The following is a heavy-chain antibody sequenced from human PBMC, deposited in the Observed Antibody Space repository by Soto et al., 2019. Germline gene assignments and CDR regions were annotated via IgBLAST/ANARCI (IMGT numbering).Heavy chain of an antibody. V-gene: IGHV3-33*01. J-gene: IGHJ5*02. Sequence: QVQLVESGGGVVQPGRSLRLSCAASGFTFSSYGMHWVRQAPGKGLEWVAVIWYDGSNKYYADSVKGRFTISRDNSKSTLYLQMNSLRAEDTAVYYCARDGGVLWSNRDWFDPWGQGTLVTVSS. CDR1: GFTFSSYG. CDR2: IWYDGSNK. D-gene: IGHD3-10*01. CDR3: ARDGGVLWSNRDWFDP.